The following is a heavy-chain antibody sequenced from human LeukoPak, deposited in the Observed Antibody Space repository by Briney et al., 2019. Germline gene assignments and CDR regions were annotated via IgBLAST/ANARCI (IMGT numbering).Heavy chain of an antibody. D-gene: IGHD1-26*01. V-gene: IGHV4-59*08. Sequence: SETLSLTCTVSGGSISSYYWNWIRQPPGKGLKWIGYIYYSGSTNYNPSLKSRVTISVDTSKNQFSLKLSSVTAADTAVYYCATNRVGTYDRPFDIWGQGTMVTVSS. J-gene: IGHJ3*02. CDR3: ATNRVGTYDRPFDI. CDR1: GGSISSYY. CDR2: IYYSGST.